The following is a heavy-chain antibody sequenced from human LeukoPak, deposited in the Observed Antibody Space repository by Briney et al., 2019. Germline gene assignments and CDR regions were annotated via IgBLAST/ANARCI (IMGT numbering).Heavy chain of an antibody. V-gene: IGHV4-59*01. CDR2: IYYSGST. D-gene: IGHD3-10*01. Sequence: SETLSLTCTVSGGSISSYYWSWIRQPPGKGLEWIGYIYYSGSTNYNPSLKSRVTISVDTSKNQFSLKLSSVTAADTAVYYCARAYGSGSYLFDYWAREPWSPSPQ. CDR3: ARAYGSGSYLFDY. J-gene: IGHJ4*02. CDR1: GGSISSYY.